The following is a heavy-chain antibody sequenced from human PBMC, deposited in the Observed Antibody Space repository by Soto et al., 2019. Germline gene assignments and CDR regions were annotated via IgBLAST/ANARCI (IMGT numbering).Heavy chain of an antibody. D-gene: IGHD3-16*01. V-gene: IGHV4-39*02. CDR2: VSHRGST. J-gene: IGHJ6*03. CDR1: GGSISSSSFY. CDR3: VRPYNFYFMDV. Sequence: QLQRQESGPGLVKPSETLSLTCTVSGGSISSSSFYWGWVRQPPGKGLEWIGSVSHRGSTYYNPSLTSRVTISVDTSKNHFSLKLNSVTAADTAVYYCVRPYNFYFMDVWGKGTPVTVSS.